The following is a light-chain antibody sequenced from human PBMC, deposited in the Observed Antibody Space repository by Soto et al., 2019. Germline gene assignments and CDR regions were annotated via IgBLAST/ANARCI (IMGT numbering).Light chain of an antibody. CDR1: SSDVGGYTY. J-gene: IGLJ1*01. CDR3: SSFSRSTTLDYV. CDR2: EVS. V-gene: IGLV2-14*01. Sequence: QSALTQPASVSGSPGQSITISCTGTSSDVGGYTYVSWYQRYPGKAPQLIIYEVSNRPSGVSNRFSGSKSGNTASLTISGLQAENEADYYCSSFSRSTTLDYVFGTGTQLTVL.